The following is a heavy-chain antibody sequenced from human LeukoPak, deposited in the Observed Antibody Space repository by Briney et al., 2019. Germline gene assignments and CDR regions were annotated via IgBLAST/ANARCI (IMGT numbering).Heavy chain of an antibody. Sequence: GGSLRLSCAASGFTFSDYYMSWTRQAPGKGLEWVSYISSSGSTIYYADSVKGRFTISRDNAKNSLYLQMNSLRAEDTAVYYCARDPPEENYYDSSGYSFYFDYWGQGTLVTVSS. J-gene: IGHJ4*02. V-gene: IGHV3-11*04. CDR1: GFTFSDYY. D-gene: IGHD3-22*01. CDR2: ISSSGSTI. CDR3: ARDPPEENYYDSSGYSFYFDY.